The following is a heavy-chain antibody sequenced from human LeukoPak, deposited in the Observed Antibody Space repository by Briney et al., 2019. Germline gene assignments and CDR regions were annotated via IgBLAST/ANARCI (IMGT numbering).Heavy chain of an antibody. J-gene: IGHJ6*02. CDR3: AKIPYCSGGSCYSYDYYYGMDV. D-gene: IGHD2-15*01. V-gene: IGHV3-30*18. Sequence: GGSLRLSCAASGFTFSSYGMHWVRQAPGKGLEWVAVISYDGSNKYYADSVKGRFTISRDNSKNTLYLQMNSLRAEDTAVYYCAKIPYCSGGSCYSYDYYYGMDVWGQGTTVTVSS. CDR2: ISYDGSNK. CDR1: GFTFSSYG.